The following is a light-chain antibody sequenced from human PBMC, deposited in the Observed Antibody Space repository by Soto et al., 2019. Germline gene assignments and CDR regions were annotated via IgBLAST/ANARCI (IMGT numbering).Light chain of an antibody. J-gene: IGKJ2*01. V-gene: IGKV1-9*01. CDR1: QGISSY. CDR2: AAS. CDR3: QQSYSSPYT. Sequence: DIQLTQSPSFLSASVGDRVTITCRASQGISSYLAWYQQKPGKAPKLLIYAASTLQSGVPSRFSGSGSGTEFTLTISSLQPEDFVTYYCQQSYSSPYTFGQGTKLEI.